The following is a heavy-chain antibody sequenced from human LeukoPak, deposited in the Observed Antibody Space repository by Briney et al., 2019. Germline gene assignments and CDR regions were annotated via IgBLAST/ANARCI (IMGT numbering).Heavy chain of an antibody. CDR3: ARGCSSTSCYGDWFDP. V-gene: IGHV3-48*03. Sequence: GGSLRLSCAASGFTFSSYEMNWVRQAPGKGLEWVSYIGSSGSTIYYADSVKGRFTISRDNAKNSLYLQMNSLRAEDTAVYYCARGCSSTSCYGDWFDPWGQGTLVTVSS. CDR2: IGSSGSTI. J-gene: IGHJ5*02. CDR1: GFTFSSYE. D-gene: IGHD2-2*01.